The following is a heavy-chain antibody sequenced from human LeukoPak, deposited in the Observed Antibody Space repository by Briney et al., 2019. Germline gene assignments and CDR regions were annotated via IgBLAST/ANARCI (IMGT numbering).Heavy chain of an antibody. J-gene: IGHJ4*02. CDR2: IKEDGSVK. Sequence: PGGSLRLSCAASGLTVSTNYMRWVRQPPGKGLEWVATIKEDGSVKYYVDSVKGRFTISRDNAENSLYLQMNSLRADDTAVYYCARNPWQCDYWGQGTLVTVSS. V-gene: IGHV3-7*01. CDR1: GLTVSTNY. CDR3: ARNPWQCDY.